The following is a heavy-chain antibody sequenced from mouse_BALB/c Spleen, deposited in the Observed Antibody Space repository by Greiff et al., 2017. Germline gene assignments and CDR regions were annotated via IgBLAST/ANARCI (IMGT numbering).Heavy chain of an antibody. Sequence: VQLQQSGAELAKPGASVKMSCKASGYTFTSYWMHWVKQRPGQGLEWIGYINPSTGYTEYNQKFKDKATLTADKSSSTAYMQRSSLTSEDSAVYYCERRGKYHYWGQGTTLTVSA. J-gene: IGHJ2*01. CDR1: GYTFTSYW. CDR2: INPSTGYT. CDR3: ERRGKYHY. V-gene: IGHV1-7*01. D-gene: IGHD5-1*01.